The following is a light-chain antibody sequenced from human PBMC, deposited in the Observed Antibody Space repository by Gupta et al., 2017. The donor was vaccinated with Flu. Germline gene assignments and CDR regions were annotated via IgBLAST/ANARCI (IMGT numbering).Light chain of an antibody. Sequence: QSVMTQPPSASGTPGQRVAISCSGSSSNIGSNTLNWYQQHPGTAPKLLIHSNNKRPSGVPDRFSGSKSGTSASLAISGLQSDDEADYYCATWDDSLNGVVFGGGTKLTVL. CDR1: SSNIGSNT. CDR3: ATWDDSLNGVV. V-gene: IGLV1-44*01. CDR2: SNN. J-gene: IGLJ3*02.